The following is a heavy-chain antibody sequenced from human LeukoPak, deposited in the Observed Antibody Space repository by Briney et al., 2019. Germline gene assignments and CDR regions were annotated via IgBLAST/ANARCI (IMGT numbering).Heavy chain of an antibody. CDR1: GGSIRSDSDS. Sequence: SETLSLTCTVSGGSIRSDSDSWSWLRQPAGKGLEWVGRLYSSGSTNSNPSLQSRVTISRDMSKNQFSLKLASVTAADTAVYFCARDLGMGYFDSWGQGTLVTVSS. D-gene: IGHD7-27*01. J-gene: IGHJ4*02. CDR2: LYSSGST. CDR3: ARDLGMGYFDS. V-gene: IGHV4-61*02.